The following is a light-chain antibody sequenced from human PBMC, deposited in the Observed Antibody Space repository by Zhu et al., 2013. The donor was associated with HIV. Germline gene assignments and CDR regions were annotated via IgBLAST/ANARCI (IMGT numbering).Light chain of an antibody. CDR3: QQRSTALT. CDR2: DAS. Sequence: DIVLTQSPGTLSLSPGERATLSCRASQSVGSSYLAWYQQKPGQAPRLLIYDASNRATGIPARFSGSGSGTDFTLTISSLEPEDFAVYYCQQRSTALTFGGGTKVEIK. CDR1: QSVGSSY. V-gene: IGKV3-11*01. J-gene: IGKJ4*01.